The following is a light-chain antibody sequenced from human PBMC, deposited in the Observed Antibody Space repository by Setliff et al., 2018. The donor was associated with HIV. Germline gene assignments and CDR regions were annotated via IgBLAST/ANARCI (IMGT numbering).Light chain of an antibody. CDR1: TSNIGSSF. Sequence: QSVLTQPXXASGPPGQNVSIFCSGTTSNIGSSFVYWYRQLPGTTPQLLIYRSDQRPSGVPDRFSGSKSGTSASLAITGLRSDDEADYYCASWDESLGGLDVFGGGTKVTVL. V-gene: IGLV1-47*01. CDR3: ASWDESLGGLDV. CDR2: RSD. J-gene: IGLJ1*01.